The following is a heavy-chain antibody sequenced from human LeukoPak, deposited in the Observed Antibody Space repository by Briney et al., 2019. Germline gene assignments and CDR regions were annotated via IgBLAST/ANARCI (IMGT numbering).Heavy chain of an antibody. CDR1: GFTFSIYA. V-gene: IGHV3-23*01. J-gene: IGHJ4*02. D-gene: IGHD3-22*01. CDR3: AQSVSGYYREFDY. Sequence: PGGSLRLSCAASGFTFSIYAMSWVRQAPGKGLEWVSAISGSGGNTYYTDSVKGRFTISRDNSKDTLYLQMNSLRAEDSAVYYCAQSVSGYYREFDYWGQRTLVTDSS. CDR2: ISGSGGNT.